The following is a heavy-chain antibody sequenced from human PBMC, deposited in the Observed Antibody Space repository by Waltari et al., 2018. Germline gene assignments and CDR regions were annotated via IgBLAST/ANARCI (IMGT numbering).Heavy chain of an antibody. D-gene: IGHD3-10*01. V-gene: IGHV3-48*03. CDR2: ISSSGSTI. CDR1: GFTFSSYE. J-gene: IGHJ5*02. Sequence: EVQLVESGGGLVQRGGSLRLSCAASGFTFSSYEMNLVRQAPGKGLEWVSYISSSGSTIYYADSVKGRFTISRDNAKNSLYLQMNSLRAEDTAVYYCAREGWELLRWFDPWGQGTLVTVSS. CDR3: AREGWELLRWFDP.